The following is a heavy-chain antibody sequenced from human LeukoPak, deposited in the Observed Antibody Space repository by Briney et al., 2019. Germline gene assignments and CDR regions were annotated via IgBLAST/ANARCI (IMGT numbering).Heavy chain of an antibody. D-gene: IGHD6-19*01. CDR2: ISWNSGSI. Sequence: GGSLRLSCAASGFTFYDYAMHWVRQAPGKGLEWVSGISWNSGSIGYADSVKGRFTISRDNAKNSLYLQMNSLRAEDTALYYCAKAALIAVASFDYWGQGTLVTVSS. CDR3: AKAALIAVASFDY. J-gene: IGHJ4*02. CDR1: GFTFYDYA. V-gene: IGHV3-9*01.